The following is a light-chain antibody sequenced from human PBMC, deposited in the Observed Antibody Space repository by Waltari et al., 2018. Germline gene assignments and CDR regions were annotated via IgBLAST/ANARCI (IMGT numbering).Light chain of an antibody. CDR3: QQYNDWLAPT. CDR1: QSVSGY. J-gene: IGKJ4*01. V-gene: IGKV3-15*01. CDR2: SAS. Sequence: EIVMTQSPATLSVSPGERAILSCRASQSVSGYLAWYQQKPGQAPRLLIYSASTRVTGIPARVSGSGSGTEFTLTISSLQSEDFAVYHCQQYNDWLAPTFGGGTKVEI.